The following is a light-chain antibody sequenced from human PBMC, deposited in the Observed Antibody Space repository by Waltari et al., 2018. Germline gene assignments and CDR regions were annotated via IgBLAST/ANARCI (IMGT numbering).Light chain of an antibody. CDR3: QQYNTWRT. Sequence: EIVMTQSPATLSVSPGARATLSCRASQSVSSNLAWYQQKPGQAPRLLIYGASTRATGIPARFSGSGSGTEFTLTISSLQSEDFAVYYCQQYNTWRTFGQGTKVEVK. J-gene: IGKJ1*01. CDR1: QSVSSN. V-gene: IGKV3-15*01. CDR2: GAS.